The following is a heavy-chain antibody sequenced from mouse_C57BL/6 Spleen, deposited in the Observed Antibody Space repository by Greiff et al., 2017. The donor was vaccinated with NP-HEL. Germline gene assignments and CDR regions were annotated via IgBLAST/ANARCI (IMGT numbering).Heavy chain of an antibody. V-gene: IGHV1-76*01. CDR1: GYIFTDYY. Sequence: QVQLKQSGAELVRPGASVKLSCKASGYIFTDYYINWVKQRPGQGLEWIARIYPGRGNTYYNEKVKGKATLTAEKSSSTAYMQLSSLTSEDSAVYFCARSEAAQATYFDYWGQGTTLTVSS. CDR3: ARSEAAQATYFDY. J-gene: IGHJ2*01. D-gene: IGHD3-2*02. CDR2: IYPGRGNT.